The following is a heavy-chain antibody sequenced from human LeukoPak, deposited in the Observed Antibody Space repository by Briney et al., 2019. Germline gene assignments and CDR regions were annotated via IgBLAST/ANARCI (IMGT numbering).Heavy chain of an antibody. V-gene: IGHV3-30*18. CDR1: GFTFSSYG. CDR3: AKDDAWLRFGE. J-gene: IGHJ4*02. CDR2: ISYDGSNK. D-gene: IGHD3-10*01. Sequence: GGSLRLSCAASGFTFSSYGMHWVRQAPGKGLEWVAVISYDGSNKYYADSVKGRFTISRDNSKNTLYLEVIGLTAEDTAVYYCAKDDAWLRFGEWSQGTLVTVSS.